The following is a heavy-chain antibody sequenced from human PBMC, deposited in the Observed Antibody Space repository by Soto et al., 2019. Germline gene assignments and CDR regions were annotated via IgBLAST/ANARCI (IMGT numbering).Heavy chain of an antibody. CDR3: ARDGYNDVPFDY. D-gene: IGHD5-12*01. J-gene: IGHJ4*02. CDR2: IYYTGST. V-gene: IGHV4-39*02. Sequence: ASETLSLTCTVSGGSISSDNYFWGWFRQPPGRGLEWIGSIYYTGSTYYNPSLKSRVTISVDTSKNQFSLKLSSVTAADTAVYYCARDGYNDVPFDYWGQGTLVTVSS. CDR1: GGSISSDNYF.